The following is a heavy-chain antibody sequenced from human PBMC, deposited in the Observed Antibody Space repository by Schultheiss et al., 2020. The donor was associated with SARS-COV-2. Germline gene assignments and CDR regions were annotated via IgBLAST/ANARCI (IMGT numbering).Heavy chain of an antibody. D-gene: IGHD4-17*01. Sequence: SETLSLTCTVSGGSITSGDYYWSWIRQPPGKGLEWIGYIYHSGSTYYNPSLKSRVTISVDRSKNQFSLKLSSVTAADTAVYYCARTTTVTTRYFDYWGQGTLVTVSS. CDR1: GGSITSGDYY. V-gene: IGHV4-30-2*01. CDR3: ARTTTVTTRYFDY. J-gene: IGHJ4*02. CDR2: IYHSGST.